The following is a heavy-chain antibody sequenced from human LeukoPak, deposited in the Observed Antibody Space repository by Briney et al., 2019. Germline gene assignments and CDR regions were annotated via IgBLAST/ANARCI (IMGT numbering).Heavy chain of an antibody. CDR3: ARWYCSSTSCHYYYYGMDV. CDR2: ISSSGDTV. D-gene: IGHD2-2*01. Sequence: PGGSLRLSCAASGFTFSSYEMNWVRQAPGKGLEWVSFISSSGDTVNYVDSVKGRLTISRDNAKNSLYLQMNSLRAEDTAVYYCARWYCSSTSCHYYYYGMDVWGQGTTVTVSS. CDR1: GFTFSSYE. V-gene: IGHV3-48*03. J-gene: IGHJ6*02.